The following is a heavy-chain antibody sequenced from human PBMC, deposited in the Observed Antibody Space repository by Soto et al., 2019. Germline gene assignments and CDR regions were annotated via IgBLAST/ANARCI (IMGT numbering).Heavy chain of an antibody. J-gene: IGHJ4*02. CDR3: ARVEQQLNFDY. Sequence: EVQLVESGGGLVQPGGSLRLSCAASGFTFSSYSMNWVRQAPGKGLEWVSYISSSSTIYYADSVKGRFTISRDNAKNSLYLQMNSLRDEDTAVYYCARVEQQLNFDYGGQGTLVTVSS. CDR2: ISSSSTI. D-gene: IGHD6-13*01. CDR1: GFTFSSYS. V-gene: IGHV3-48*02.